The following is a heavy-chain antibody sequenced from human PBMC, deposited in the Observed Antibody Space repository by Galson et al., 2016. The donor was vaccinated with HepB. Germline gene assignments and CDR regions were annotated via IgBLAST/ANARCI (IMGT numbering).Heavy chain of an antibody. Sequence: TLSLTCTVSGGSISSGGYYWSWIRHHPGKGLEWIGYIYCSGSTYYNPSLKSRVTISVDTSKNQFSLKLSSVTAADTAVYYCARDQGATIPGYYYYGMDVWGQGTTVTVSS. CDR3: ARDQGATIPGYYYYGMDV. J-gene: IGHJ6*02. V-gene: IGHV4-31*03. D-gene: IGHD5-12*01. CDR1: GGSISSGGYY. CDR2: IYCSGST.